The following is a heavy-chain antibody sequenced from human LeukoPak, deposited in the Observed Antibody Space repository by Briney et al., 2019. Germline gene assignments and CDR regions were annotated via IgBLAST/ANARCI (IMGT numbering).Heavy chain of an antibody. CDR3: ARDVRPDY. V-gene: IGHV3-7*04. J-gene: IGHJ4*02. D-gene: IGHD6-6*01. Sequence: GGSLRLSCAASGFTFSSYWMSWVRQAPGEGLEWVANIKQDGTERYYMDSVKGRFSISRDNAKNSLYLQMNALRAEDTAVYYCARDVRPDYWGQGTLVTVST. CDR1: GFTFSSYW. CDR2: IKQDGTER.